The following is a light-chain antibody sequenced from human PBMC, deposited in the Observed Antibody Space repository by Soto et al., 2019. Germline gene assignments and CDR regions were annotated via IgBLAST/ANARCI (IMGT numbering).Light chain of an antibody. V-gene: IGKV1-5*01. CDR3: QQYNSYPWT. J-gene: IGKJ1*01. CDR2: DAS. CDR1: QSISSW. Sequence: QMTQSPSTLSASAGDGVTISCRASQSISSWLAWYQQKPGKAPKLLIYDASSLESGVPSRFSGSGSGTEFTLTISSLQPDDFATYYCQQYNSYPWTFGEGTKVDIK.